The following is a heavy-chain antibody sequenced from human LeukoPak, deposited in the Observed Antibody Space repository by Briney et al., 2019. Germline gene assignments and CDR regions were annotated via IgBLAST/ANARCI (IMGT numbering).Heavy chain of an antibody. D-gene: IGHD3-9*01. V-gene: IGHV5-51*01. CDR3: ARQYYDILTDPNYFDS. CDR2: ILPGNSDT. J-gene: IGHJ4*02. Sequence: GESLKISCKGSGYRFSNYWIGGVRQMPGKGLEWVGIILPGNSDTRYSRSCQGTVPMSADTSISPAYLQWSSLKAADTAMYYCARQYYDILTDPNYFDSWGQGTLVTVSS. CDR1: GYRFSNYW.